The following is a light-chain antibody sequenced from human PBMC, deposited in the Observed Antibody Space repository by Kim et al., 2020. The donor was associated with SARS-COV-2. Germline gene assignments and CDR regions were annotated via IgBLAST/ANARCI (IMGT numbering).Light chain of an antibody. CDR2: AND. Sequence: PGQRVTISCSGTSSNMGNNYVSWYQQLPGTAPKLLIYANDKRSSGIPDRFSGSKSGASATLVITGLQTGDEADYYCGTWDSSLSGVFGGGTKLTVL. J-gene: IGLJ3*02. V-gene: IGLV1-51*01. CDR1: SSNMGNNY. CDR3: GTWDSSLSGV.